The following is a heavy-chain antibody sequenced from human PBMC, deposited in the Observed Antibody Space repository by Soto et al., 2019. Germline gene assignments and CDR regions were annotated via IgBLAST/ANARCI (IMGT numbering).Heavy chain of an antibody. CDR3: ARDLENDGNYHMDV. Sequence: GGSLRLSCAASGFTFSSYGMHWVRQAPGKGLEWVAVIWYDGSNKYYADSVKGRFTISRDNSKNTLYLQMNSLRAEDTAVYYCARDLENDGNYHMDVWGSGTTVTVSS. CDR1: GFTFSSYG. CDR2: IWYDGSNK. D-gene: IGHD3-3*01. J-gene: IGHJ6*03. V-gene: IGHV3-33*01.